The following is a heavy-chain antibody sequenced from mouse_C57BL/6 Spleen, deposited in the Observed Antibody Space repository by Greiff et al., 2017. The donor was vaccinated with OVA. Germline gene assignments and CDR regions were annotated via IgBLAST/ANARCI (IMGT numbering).Heavy chain of an antibody. J-gene: IGHJ3*01. CDR1: GYAFSSSW. CDR3: ARWDYGSSYGAY. D-gene: IGHD1-1*01. Sequence: VKLVESGPELVKPGASVKISCKASGYAFSSSWMNWVKQRPGKGLEWIGRIYPGDGDTNYNGKFKGKATLTADKSSSTAYMQLSSLTSEDSAVYFCARWDYGSSYGAYWGQGTLVTVSA. V-gene: IGHV1-82*01. CDR2: IYPGDGDT.